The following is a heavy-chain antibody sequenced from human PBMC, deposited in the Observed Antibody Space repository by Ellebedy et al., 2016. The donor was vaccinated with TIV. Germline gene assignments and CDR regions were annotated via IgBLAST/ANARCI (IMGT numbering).Heavy chain of an antibody. D-gene: IGHD1-26*01. CDR1: GFTFSSYS. V-gene: IGHV3-21*01. CDR2: ISSSSSYI. J-gene: IGHJ4*02. Sequence: GESLKISXAASGFTFSSYSMNWVRQAPGKGLEWVSSISSSSSYIYYADSVKGRFTISRDNAKNSLYLQMNSLRAEDTAVYYCARSVSYAFDYWGQGTLVTVSS. CDR3: ARSVSYAFDY.